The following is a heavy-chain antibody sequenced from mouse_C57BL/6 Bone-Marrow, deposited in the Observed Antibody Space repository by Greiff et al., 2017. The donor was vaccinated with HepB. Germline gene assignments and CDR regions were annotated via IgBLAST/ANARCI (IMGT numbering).Heavy chain of an antibody. CDR2: ISNGGGST. Sequence: EVKVVESGGGLVQPGGSLKLSCAASGFTFSDYYMYWVRQTPEKRLEWVAYISNGGGSTYYPDTVKGRFTISRDNAKNTLYLQMSRLKSEDTAMYYCARQGSSGYVGDYWGQGTTLTVSS. D-gene: IGHD3-2*02. V-gene: IGHV5-12*01. CDR1: GFTFSDYY. CDR3: ARQGSSGYVGDY. J-gene: IGHJ2*01.